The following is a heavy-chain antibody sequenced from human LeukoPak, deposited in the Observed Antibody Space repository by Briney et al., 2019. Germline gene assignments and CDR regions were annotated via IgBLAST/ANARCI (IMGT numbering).Heavy chain of an antibody. CDR2: ISSSSSTI. V-gene: IGHV3-48*04. CDR3: ARLMSLHEFDY. CDR1: GFTFSSYS. D-gene: IGHD2-21*02. J-gene: IGHJ4*02. Sequence: QSGGSLRLSCAASGFTFSSYSMNWVRQAPGKGLEWVSYISSSSSTIYYADSVKGRFTISRDNAKNSLYLQMNSLRAEDTAVYYCARLMSLHEFDYWGQGSLVTVSS.